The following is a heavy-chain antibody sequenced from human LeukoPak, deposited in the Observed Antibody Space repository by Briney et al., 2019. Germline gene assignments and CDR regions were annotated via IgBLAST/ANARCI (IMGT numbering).Heavy chain of an antibody. Sequence: ASVKVSCEASGYTFTSYGISWVRQAPGKGLEWMGWISAYNGNTNYAQKLQGRVTMTTDTSTSTAYMGLRSLRSDDTAVYYCARAGYSDSSGYYSYYFDCWGQGTLVTVSS. CDR3: ARAGYSDSSGYYSYYFDC. CDR1: GYTFTSYG. V-gene: IGHV1-18*01. D-gene: IGHD3-22*01. J-gene: IGHJ4*02. CDR2: ISAYNGNT.